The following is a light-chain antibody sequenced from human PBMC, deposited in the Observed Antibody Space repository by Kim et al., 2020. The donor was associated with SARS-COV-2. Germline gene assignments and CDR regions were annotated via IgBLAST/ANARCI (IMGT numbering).Light chain of an antibody. CDR3: LQHNSYPRT. CDR2: AAS. J-gene: IGKJ2*01. CDR1: QGIRHD. Sequence: SASVGVRVTSSCRASQGIRHDLGWYQQKPGKATKRLIYAASSLQSGVPSRFSGSGAGTEFTLTISSLQPEDFATDYCLQHNSYPRTFGQGTKLEIK. V-gene: IGKV1-17*01.